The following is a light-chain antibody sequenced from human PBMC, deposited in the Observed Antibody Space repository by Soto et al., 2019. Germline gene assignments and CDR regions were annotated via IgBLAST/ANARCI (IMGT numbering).Light chain of an antibody. CDR2: DVS. CDR1: SSDVGNYNY. Sequence: QSALTQPASVSGSPGQSITISCTGTSSDVGNYNYVSWHQHHPGKAPKLMINDVSNRPSGVSSRFSGSKSGNTASLTISWLQAEDEADYYCSSYTSSDTYVFGTGTKVTV. CDR3: SSYTSSDTYV. J-gene: IGLJ1*01. V-gene: IGLV2-14*03.